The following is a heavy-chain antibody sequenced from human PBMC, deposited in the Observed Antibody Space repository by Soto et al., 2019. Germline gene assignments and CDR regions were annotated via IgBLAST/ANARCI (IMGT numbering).Heavy chain of an antibody. CDR3: ARHLADCGRLRGIDY. Sequence: ASVKVSCKASGYTFTSYGISWVRQAPGQGLEWMGWISAYNGNTNYAQKLQGRVTMTTDTSTSTAYMELRSLRSDDTAVYYCARHLADCGRLRGIDYWGQGTLVTVSS. CDR2: ISAYNGNT. CDR1: GYTFTSYG. J-gene: IGHJ4*02. D-gene: IGHD4-17*01. V-gene: IGHV1-18*04.